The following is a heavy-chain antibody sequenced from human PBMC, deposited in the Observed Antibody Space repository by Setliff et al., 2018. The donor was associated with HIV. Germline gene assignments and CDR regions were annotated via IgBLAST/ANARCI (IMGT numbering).Heavy chain of an antibody. CDR3: AKTLPTLYPPHDYYFAMDV. CDR2: ISGSGGST. Sequence: GGSLRLSCAASEFTFSSYAMNWVRQAPGKGLEWVSVISGSGGSTFYADSVKGRFTISRDNSKNTLYLQMNSLRAEDTAVYYCAKTLPTLYPPHDYYFAMDVWGQGTTVTVSS. V-gene: IGHV3-23*01. CDR1: EFTFSSYA. J-gene: IGHJ6*02. D-gene: IGHD2-15*01.